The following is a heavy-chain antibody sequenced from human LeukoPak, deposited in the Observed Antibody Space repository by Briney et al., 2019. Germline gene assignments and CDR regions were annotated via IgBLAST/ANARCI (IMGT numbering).Heavy chain of an antibody. CDR3: ARGTPPDH. J-gene: IGHJ4*02. Sequence: QPGGSLRLSCAASGFTFSSYAMHWVRQAPGKGLEWVAVISYDGSNKYYADSVKGRFTISRDNSKNTLYLQMNSLRAEDTAVYYCARGTPPDHWGQGTLVTVSS. CDR2: ISYDGSNK. V-gene: IGHV3-30*04. CDR1: GFTFSSYA.